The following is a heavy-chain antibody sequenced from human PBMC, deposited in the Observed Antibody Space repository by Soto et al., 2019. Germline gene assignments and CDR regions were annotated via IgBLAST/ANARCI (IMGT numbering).Heavy chain of an antibody. Sequence: QVPLVESGGGVVQPGRSLRLSCAASGFSFSSYAMHWVRQAPGKGLEWVANIVHDGSNKYYADSVKGRFTISRDNSKNTLYVQMNSLRAEDTAVYYCASGLYSSYAFDIWGQGTMVTVSS. V-gene: IGHV3-30*04. CDR1: GFSFSSYA. CDR2: IVHDGSNK. J-gene: IGHJ3*02. D-gene: IGHD6-6*01. CDR3: ASGLYSSYAFDI.